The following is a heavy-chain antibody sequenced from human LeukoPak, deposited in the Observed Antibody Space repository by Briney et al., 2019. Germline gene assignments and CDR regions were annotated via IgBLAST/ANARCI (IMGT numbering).Heavy chain of an antibody. V-gene: IGHV4-39*07. CDR2: IYYSGST. J-gene: IGHJ4*02. CDR1: GFPFSTSW. D-gene: IGHD6-13*01. CDR3: ARSRSSWYFDY. Sequence: GSLRLSCAASGFPFSTSWMHWVRPAPGKGLEGIGSIYYSGSTYYNPSLKSRVTISVDTSKNQFSLKLSSVTAADTAVYYCARSRSSWYFDYWGQGTLVTVSS.